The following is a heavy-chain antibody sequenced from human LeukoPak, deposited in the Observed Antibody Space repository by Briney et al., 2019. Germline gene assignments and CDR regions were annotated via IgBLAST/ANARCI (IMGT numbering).Heavy chain of an antibody. CDR1: GYTFTSYY. D-gene: IGHD3-10*01. V-gene: IGHV1-46*01. J-gene: IGHJ3*02. Sequence: APVKVSCKASGYTFTSYYMHWVRQAPGQGLEWMGIINPSGGSTSYAQKFQGRVTMTRDTSTSTVYMELSSLRSDDTAVYYCARVEYYGSGSYYFRSDAFDIWGQGIMVTVSS. CDR3: ARVEYYGSGSYYFRSDAFDI. CDR2: INPSGGST.